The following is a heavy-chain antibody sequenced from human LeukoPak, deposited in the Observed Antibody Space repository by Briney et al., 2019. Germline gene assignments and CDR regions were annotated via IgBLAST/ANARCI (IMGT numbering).Heavy chain of an antibody. CDR2: IWYDGSNK. J-gene: IGHJ6*02. V-gene: IGHV3-33*06. CDR3: AKAFSSGWYEEESYYYYGMDV. D-gene: IGHD6-19*01. Sequence: TGGSLRLSCAASGFTFSSYGMHWVRQAPGKGLEWVAVIWYDGSNKYYADSVKGRFTISRDNSKNTLYLQMNSLRAEVTAVYYCAKAFSSGWYEEESYYYYGMDVWGQGTTVTVSS. CDR1: GFTFSSYG.